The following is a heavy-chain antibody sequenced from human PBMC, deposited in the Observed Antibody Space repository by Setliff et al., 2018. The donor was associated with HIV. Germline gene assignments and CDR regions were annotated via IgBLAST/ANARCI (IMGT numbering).Heavy chain of an antibody. Sequence: SETLSLTCTVSGGSISSHYWSWIRQPPGKGLEWIGSIYYSGSTNYNPSLKSRVTISVDTSKNQFSLKLSSVTAADTAVYYCARGGTSSNWFDPWGQGTLVTVS. D-gene: IGHD1-26*01. CDR3: ARGGTSSNWFDP. CDR1: GGSISSHY. V-gene: IGHV4-59*11. J-gene: IGHJ5*02. CDR2: IYYSGST.